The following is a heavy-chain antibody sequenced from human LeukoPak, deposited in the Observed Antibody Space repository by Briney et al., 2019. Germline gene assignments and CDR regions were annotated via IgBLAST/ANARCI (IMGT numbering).Heavy chain of an antibody. CDR2: IYYSGST. CDR1: GGSISSSSYY. V-gene: IGHV4-39*01. Sequence: PSETLSLTCTVSGGSISSSSYYWGWIRQPPGKGLEWIGSIYYSGSTYYNPSLKSRVTISVDTSKNQFSLKLSSVTAADTAVCYCASQVLLWFGELLSTLLWGQGTLVTVSS. J-gene: IGHJ4*02. D-gene: IGHD3-10*01. CDR3: ASQVLLWFGELLSTLL.